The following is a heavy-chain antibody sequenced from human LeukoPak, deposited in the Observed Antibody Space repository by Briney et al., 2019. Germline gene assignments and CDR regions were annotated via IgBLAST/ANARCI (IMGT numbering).Heavy chain of an antibody. CDR2: INPSDGST. CDR3: ARDGYSGYGVGLFETRYYFHY. CDR1: GYTFTSYY. V-gene: IGHV1-46*01. J-gene: IGHJ4*02. Sequence: ASVKVSCKASGYTFTSYYMHWVRQAPGQGLEWMGVINPSDGSTSYAQRFQGRVTMTRDTSTSTVYMALSSLRSEDTAVYYCARDGYSGYGVGLFETRYYFHYWGQGTLVTVSS. D-gene: IGHD5-12*01.